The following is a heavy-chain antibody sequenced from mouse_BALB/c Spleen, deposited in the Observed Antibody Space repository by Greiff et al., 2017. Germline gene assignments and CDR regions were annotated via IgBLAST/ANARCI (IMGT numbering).Heavy chain of an antibody. CDR3: ARSHYGNSFAY. V-gene: IGHV1-63*02. J-gene: IGHJ3*01. D-gene: IGHD2-1*01. CDR1: GYTFTNYW. CDR2: IYPGGGYT. Sequence: QVQLQQSGAELVRPGPSVKISCKASGYTFTNYWLGWVKQRPGHGLEWIGDIYPGGGYTNYNEKFKGKATLTADTSSSTAYMQLSSLTSEDSAVYFCARSHYGNSFAYWGQGTLVTVSA.